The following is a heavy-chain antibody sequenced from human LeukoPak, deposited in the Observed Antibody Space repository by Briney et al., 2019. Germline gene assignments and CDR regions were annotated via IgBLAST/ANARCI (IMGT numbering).Heavy chain of an antibody. D-gene: IGHD6-19*01. V-gene: IGHV4-61*01. J-gene: IGHJ4*02. Sequence: SETLSLTCTVSGGSVSSGSYYWSWIRQPPGKGLEWIGYIYYSGSTNYNPSLKSRVTISVDTSKNQFSLKLSSVTAADTAVYYCARESVAVAGPFDYWGQGTLVTVSS. CDR3: ARESVAVAGPFDY. CDR1: GGSVSSGSYY. CDR2: IYYSGST.